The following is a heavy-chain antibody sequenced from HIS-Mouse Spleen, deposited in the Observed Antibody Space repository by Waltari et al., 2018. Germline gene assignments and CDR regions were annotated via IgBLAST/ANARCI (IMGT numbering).Heavy chain of an antibody. CDR3: TTDSGFGELLVDY. D-gene: IGHD1-26*01. V-gene: IGHV3-15*01. CDR1: GFTFSNAW. J-gene: IGHJ4*02. CDR2: IKSKTDVGTT. Sequence: EVQLVESGGGLVKPGGSLRLSCEASGFTFSNAWMSACSKAPGKGLEWGGRIKSKTDVGTTDYAAPVKGRFTISIDDSKNTLYLQMNSLKTEDTAVYYCTTDSGFGELLVDYWGQGTLVTVSS.